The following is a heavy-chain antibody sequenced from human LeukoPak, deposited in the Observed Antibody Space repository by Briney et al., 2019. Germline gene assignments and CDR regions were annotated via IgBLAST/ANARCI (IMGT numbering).Heavy chain of an antibody. CDR3: AKLKHWQPQRYFFEY. CDR1: GFTFSSYA. J-gene: IGHJ4*02. V-gene: IGHV3-23*01. D-gene: IGHD3-9*01. CDR2: LSGTSSS. Sequence: GGSLRLSCAASGFTFSSYAMSWVRQAPGKGLEWVSTLSGTSSSSYADAVKGRVTISRENPKNTLYLQMDTLSAEDTAVYYCAKLKHWQPQRYFFEYWGQGALVTVAS.